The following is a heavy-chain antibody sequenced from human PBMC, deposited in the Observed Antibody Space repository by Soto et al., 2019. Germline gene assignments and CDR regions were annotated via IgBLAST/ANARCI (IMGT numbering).Heavy chain of an antibody. D-gene: IGHD6-25*01. Sequence: PSETLSLTCVVSGGSLSDYFWSWIRQPPGMALEWIGEINHLGSINYNPSLKSRVTMSVDTSKNQFSLTLNSVTAADTATYYCARGPISHSAPISFMDVWDRGT. CDR1: GGSLSDYF. V-gene: IGHV4-34*01. J-gene: IGHJ6*03. CDR3: ARGPISHSAPISFMDV. CDR2: INHLGSI.